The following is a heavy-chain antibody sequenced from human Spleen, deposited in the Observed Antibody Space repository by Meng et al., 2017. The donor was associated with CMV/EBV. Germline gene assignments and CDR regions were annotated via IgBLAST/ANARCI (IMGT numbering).Heavy chain of an antibody. V-gene: IGHV3-21*06. D-gene: IGHD3-10*01. CDR1: GFTFSSYS. Sequence: GESLKISCAASGFTFSSYSMNWVRQAPGKGLEWVSSIDISSTYIYYADSVKGRFTISSDDAKNSLYLQMNSLRADDTAVYYCARGPVGGTSGFDYWGQGTLVTVSS. J-gene: IGHJ4*02. CDR2: IDISSTYI. CDR3: ARGPVGGTSGFDY.